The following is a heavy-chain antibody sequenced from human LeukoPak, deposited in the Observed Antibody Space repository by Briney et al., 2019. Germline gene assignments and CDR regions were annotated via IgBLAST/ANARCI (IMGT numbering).Heavy chain of an antibody. Sequence: ASVKVSCKATSRISWVRQAPAQGLEWMGWIGSYGGDTYYAQKFQGRITVTTDTSTSTVYMELRHLRSDDTAVYYCARDLWNFYDDSGYNTDFDSWGQGTLVTVSS. V-gene: IGHV1-18*01. D-gene: IGHD3-22*01. CDR2: IGSYGGDT. J-gene: IGHJ5*01. CDR3: ARDLWNFYDDSGYNTDFDS. CDR1: TSR.